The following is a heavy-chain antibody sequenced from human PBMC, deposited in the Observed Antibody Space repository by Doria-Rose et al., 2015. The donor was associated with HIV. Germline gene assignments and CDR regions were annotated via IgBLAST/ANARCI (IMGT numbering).Heavy chain of an antibody. V-gene: IGHV2-26*01. CDR3: ARIKSSRWYHKYYFDF. J-gene: IGHJ4*02. Sequence: QITLKESGPVLVKPTETLTLTCTVSGVSLSSPGMGVSWIRQPPGKALEWLANNFSDDERSYKTSLKSRLTIPRGTSKSQVVLTMTDMDPVDTATYYCARIKSSRWYHKYYFDFWGQGTLVIVSA. CDR1: GVSLSSPGMG. CDR2: NFSDDER. D-gene: IGHD6-13*01.